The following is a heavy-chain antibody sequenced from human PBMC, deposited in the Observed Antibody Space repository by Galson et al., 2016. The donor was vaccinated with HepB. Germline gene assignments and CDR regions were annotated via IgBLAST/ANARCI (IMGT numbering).Heavy chain of an antibody. CDR3: ARVWGDLDV. CDR2: ISTFNGNT. J-gene: IGHJ6*01. V-gene: IGHV1-18*04. CDR1: GYTFNTYG. D-gene: IGHD3-16*01. Sequence: SVKVSCKASGYTFNTYGMSWARQAPGQGLEWMGWISTFNGNTNYARKFLDRVIMTTDTATSTAHMELRNLTSDDTAVYYFARVWGDLDVWGQGTTVIVSS.